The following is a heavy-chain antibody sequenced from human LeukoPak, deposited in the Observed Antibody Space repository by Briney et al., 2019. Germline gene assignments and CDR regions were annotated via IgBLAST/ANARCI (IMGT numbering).Heavy chain of an antibody. J-gene: IGHJ3*02. CDR1: GYTFTAYY. D-gene: IGHD6-6*01. CDR2: ISAYNGNT. V-gene: IGHV1-18*04. Sequence: GASVKVSCKASGYTFTAYYMHWVRQAPGQGLEWMGWISAYNGNTNYAQKLQGRVTMTTDTSTSTAYMELRSLRSDDTAVYYCARDLKYSSSSGFHAFDIWGQGTMVTVSS. CDR3: ARDLKYSSSSGFHAFDI.